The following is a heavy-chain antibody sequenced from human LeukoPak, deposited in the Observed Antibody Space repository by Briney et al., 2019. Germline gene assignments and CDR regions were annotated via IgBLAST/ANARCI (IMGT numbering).Heavy chain of an antibody. CDR2: ISYDGSNK. CDR3: ARMGEDSSGYLDY. J-gene: IGHJ4*02. CDR1: GFTFSSYA. D-gene: IGHD3-22*01. Sequence: GGSLRLSCAASGFTFSSYAMHWVRQAPGKGLEWVAVISYDGSNKYYADSVKGRFTISRDNSKNTLYLQMNSLRAEDTAVYYCARMGEDSSGYLDYWGQGTLVTVSS. V-gene: IGHV3-30-3*01.